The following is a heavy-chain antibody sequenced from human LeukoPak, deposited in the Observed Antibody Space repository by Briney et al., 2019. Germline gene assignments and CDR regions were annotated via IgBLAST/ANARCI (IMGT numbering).Heavy chain of an antibody. CDR2: INDDGKTT. CDR1: GFTFSSYV. Sequence: GGSLRLSCAASGFTFSSYVMTWVRQAPGKGLEWVANINDDGKTTNHVDSVKGRFTISRDNARNLLYLQMNSLRADDTAVYYCTRDDGYNRFYIWGQGTMVSVSS. D-gene: IGHD5-24*01. CDR3: TRDDGYNRFYI. J-gene: IGHJ3*02. V-gene: IGHV3-7*01.